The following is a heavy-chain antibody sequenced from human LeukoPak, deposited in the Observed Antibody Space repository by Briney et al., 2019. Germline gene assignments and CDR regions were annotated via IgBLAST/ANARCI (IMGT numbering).Heavy chain of an antibody. V-gene: IGHV4-39*01. CDR3: ARHPSDLIGPLD. CDR1: GGSISSSSYY. Sequence: SETLSLTCTVSGGSISSSSYYWGWIRQPPGKGLEWIGSIYYSGSPYYNPSLKSRVTISVATSKNQFSLKVSSVTAADTAVYYCARHPSDLIGPLDWGQGTLVTVSS. CDR2: IYYSGSP. D-gene: IGHD3-16*01. J-gene: IGHJ4*02.